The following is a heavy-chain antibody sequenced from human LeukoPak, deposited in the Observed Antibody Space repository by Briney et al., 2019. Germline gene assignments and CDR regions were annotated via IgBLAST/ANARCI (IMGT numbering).Heavy chain of an antibody. Sequence: QPGRSLRLSCAASGFTFSSYAMHWVRQAPGKGLEWLSYISSSSNTIYYADSVKGRFTISRNNSKNTLYLHMNSLRAEDTAVYYCEKLRSSSSSDAFDIWGQGTMVTVSS. CDR1: GFTFSSYA. CDR2: ISSSSNTI. V-gene: IGHV3-48*01. D-gene: IGHD2-2*01. J-gene: IGHJ3*02. CDR3: EKLRSSSSSDAFDI.